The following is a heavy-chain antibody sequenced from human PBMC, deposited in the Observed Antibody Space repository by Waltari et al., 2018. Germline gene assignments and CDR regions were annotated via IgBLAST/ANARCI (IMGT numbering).Heavy chain of an antibody. J-gene: IGHJ4*02. V-gene: IGHV1-8*03. CDR2: MYPNSGNT. CDR3: ARGTKPWGSYRFDY. Sequence: QVQLVQSGAEVKKPGASVKVSCKASGYTFTSYDINWVRQATGQGLEWMGWMYPNSGNTGYAQKFQGRVTITRNTSISTAYMELSSLRSEDTAVYYCARGTKPWGSYRFDYWGQGTLVTVSS. D-gene: IGHD3-16*01. CDR1: GYTFTSYD.